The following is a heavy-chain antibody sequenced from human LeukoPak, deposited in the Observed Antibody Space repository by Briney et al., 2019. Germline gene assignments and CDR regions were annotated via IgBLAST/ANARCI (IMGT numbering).Heavy chain of an antibody. D-gene: IGHD3-10*01. CDR3: ARAGPTSCDY. CDR1: GGSFSGYY. V-gene: IGHV4-34*01. Sequence: SETLSLTCAVYGGSFSGYYWSWIRQPPGKGLEWIGEINHSGSTNYNPSLKSRVTISVDTSKNQFSLKLSSVTAADTAVYYCARAGPTSCDYWGQGTLVTVSS. J-gene: IGHJ4*02. CDR2: INHSGST.